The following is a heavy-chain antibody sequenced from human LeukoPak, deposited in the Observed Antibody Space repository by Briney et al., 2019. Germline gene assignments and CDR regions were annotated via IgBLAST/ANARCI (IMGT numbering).Heavy chain of an antibody. Sequence: SETLSLICTVSGGSIVSHYWNWIRQPAGRGLEWIGRFYASGTTNTSPSLKSRVTMSVDTSKNQFSLKLSSVTAADTAVYYCAKDSSTWGNLAGHFDSWGQGTLVTVPS. CDR3: AKDSSTWGNLAGHFDS. V-gene: IGHV4-4*07. D-gene: IGHD6-13*01. CDR1: GGSIVSHY. CDR2: FYASGTT. J-gene: IGHJ4*02.